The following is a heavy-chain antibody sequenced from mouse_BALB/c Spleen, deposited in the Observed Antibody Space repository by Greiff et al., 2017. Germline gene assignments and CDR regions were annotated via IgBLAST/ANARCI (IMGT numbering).Heavy chain of an antibody. CDR3: ARYWDVY. V-gene: IGHV1-7*01. CDR1: GYTFTSYW. D-gene: IGHD4-1*01. J-gene: IGHJ2*01. CDR2: INPSTGYT. Sequence: VQLQQSGAELAKPGASVKMSCKASGYTFTSYWMHWVKQRPGQGLEWIGYINPSTGYTEYNQKFKDKATLTADKSSSTAYMQLSSLTSEDSAVYYCARYWDVYWGQGTTLTVSS.